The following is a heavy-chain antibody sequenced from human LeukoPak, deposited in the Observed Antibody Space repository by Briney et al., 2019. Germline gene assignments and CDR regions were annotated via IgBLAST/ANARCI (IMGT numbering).Heavy chain of an antibody. CDR3: AKNGDRGAYCSGGTCYPYYYYYMDV. D-gene: IGHD2-15*01. V-gene: IGHV3-23*01. Sequence: GGSLRPSCAASGFTFSTFAMIWVRQPPGRGLEWVSAISTTGGTTYYADSVRGRFTISRDNSRNTLYLQMNSLRAEDTAIYYCAKNGDRGAYCSGGTCYPYYYYYMDVWGKGTTVTISS. CDR2: ISTTGGTT. CDR1: GFTFSTFA. J-gene: IGHJ6*03.